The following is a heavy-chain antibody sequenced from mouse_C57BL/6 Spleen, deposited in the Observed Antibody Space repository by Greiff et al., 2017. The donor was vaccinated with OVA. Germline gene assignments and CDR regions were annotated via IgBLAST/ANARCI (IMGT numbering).Heavy chain of an antibody. D-gene: IGHD2-2*01. Sequence: VQLQQSGAELARPGASVKLSCKASGYTFTSYGISWVKQRTGQGLEWIGEIYPRSGNTYYNEKFKGKATLTADKSSSTAYMELRSLTSEDSAVYFCARSIYYGYDYWYFDVWGTVTTVTVSS. CDR2: IYPRSGNT. CDR1: GYTFTSYG. CDR3: ARSIYYGYDYWYFDV. J-gene: IGHJ1*03. V-gene: IGHV1-81*01.